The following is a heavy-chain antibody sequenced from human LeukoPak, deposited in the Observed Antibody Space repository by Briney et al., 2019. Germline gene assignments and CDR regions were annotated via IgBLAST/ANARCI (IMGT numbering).Heavy chain of an antibody. D-gene: IGHD5-12*01. J-gene: IGHJ4*02. CDR3: ASDIVATSGDF. V-gene: IGHV3-11*01. CDR1: GFTSSEYY. Sequence: GGSLRLSCAASGFTSSEYYMSWIRQAPGKGVEWGAYITSSGDDIYYADSVKGRFTISRDNAKNALFLRMSSLRVEDTATYYCASDIVATSGDFWGQGTLVSVSS. CDR2: ITSSGDDI.